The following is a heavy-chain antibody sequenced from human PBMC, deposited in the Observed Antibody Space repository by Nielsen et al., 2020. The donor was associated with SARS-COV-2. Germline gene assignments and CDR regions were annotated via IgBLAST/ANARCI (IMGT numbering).Heavy chain of an antibody. D-gene: IGHD3-3*01. V-gene: IGHV3-48*01. Sequence: GESLKISCAASGFTFSSYSMNWVRQAPGKGLEWVSYISSSSSTIYYADSVKGRFTISRDNSKNTLYLQMNSLRAEDTAVYYCARDGIFGVVSGMDVWGQGTTVTVSS. CDR3: ARDGIFGVVSGMDV. J-gene: IGHJ6*02. CDR1: GFTFSSYS. CDR2: ISSSSSTI.